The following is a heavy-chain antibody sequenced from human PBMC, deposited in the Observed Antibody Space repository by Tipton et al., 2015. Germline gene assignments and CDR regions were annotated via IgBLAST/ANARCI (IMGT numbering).Heavy chain of an antibody. CDR2: IASDGSTT. V-gene: IGHV3-74*01. Sequence: SLRLSCAASGFTFSSWWMHWVRQAPGKGLVWVSRIASDGSTTDYADSVKGRFTVSRDNFKNTLYLQMNSLRVEDTAVYYCARDYGDYVDAYFYYGMDVWGQGTTVTVSS. CDR1: GFTFSSWW. D-gene: IGHD4-17*01. CDR3: ARDYGDYVDAYFYYGMDV. J-gene: IGHJ6*02.